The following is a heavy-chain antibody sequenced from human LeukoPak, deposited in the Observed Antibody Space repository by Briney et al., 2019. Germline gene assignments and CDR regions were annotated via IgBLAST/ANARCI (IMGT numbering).Heavy chain of an antibody. D-gene: IGHD4-17*01. CDR1: GYSISSGYY. CDR3: ARHTAEGIGDAFDI. V-gene: IGHV4-38-2*01. Sequence: SETLSLTCAVSGYSISSGYYWGWIRQPPGKGLEWIGSIYHSGSTYYNPSLKSRVTISVDTSKNQFSLKLSSVTAADTAVYCCARHTAEGIGDAFDIWGQGTMVTVSS. CDR2: IYHSGST. J-gene: IGHJ3*02.